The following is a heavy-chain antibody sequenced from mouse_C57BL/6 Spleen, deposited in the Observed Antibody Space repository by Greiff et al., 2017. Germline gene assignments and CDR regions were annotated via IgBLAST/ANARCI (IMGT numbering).Heavy chain of an antibody. D-gene: IGHD1-1*01. V-gene: IGHV1-81*01. Sequence: QVQLKQSGAELARPGASVKLSCKASGYTFTSYGISWVKQRTGQGLEWIGEIYPRSGNTYYNEKFKGKATLTADKSSSTAYMELRSLTSEDSAVYFCARSYGSSYSAMDYWGQGTSVTVSS. CDR1: GYTFTSYG. CDR2: IYPRSGNT. J-gene: IGHJ4*01. CDR3: ARSYGSSYSAMDY.